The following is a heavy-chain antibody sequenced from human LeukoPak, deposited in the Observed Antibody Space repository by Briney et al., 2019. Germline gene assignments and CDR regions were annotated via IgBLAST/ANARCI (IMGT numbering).Heavy chain of an antibody. CDR1: GFTSSSYS. J-gene: IGHJ6*02. CDR2: ISSTGSTI. Sequence: GGSLRLSCAASGFTSSSYSMNWVRQAPGKGLEWVSAISSTGSTIFYADSLKGRFTISRDNAKNSLYLQMTSLRAEDTAVYYCARPGPATTNSYGMDVWGQGTTVTVSS. V-gene: IGHV3-21*01. D-gene: IGHD1-26*01. CDR3: ARPGPATTNSYGMDV.